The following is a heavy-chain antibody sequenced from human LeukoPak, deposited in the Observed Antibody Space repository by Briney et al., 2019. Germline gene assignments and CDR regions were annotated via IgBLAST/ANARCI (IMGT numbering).Heavy chain of an antibody. V-gene: IGHV3-30*04. CDR1: GFTFSSYA. D-gene: IGHD5-18*01. CDR3: ARAPTAMEDY. CDR2: ISYDGSNK. Sequence: PGRSLRLSCAASGFTFSSYAMHWVRQAPGKGLEWVAVISYDGSNKYYADSVKGRFTISRDNAKNSPYLQMNSLRAEDTAVYYCARAPTAMEDYWGQGTLVTVSS. J-gene: IGHJ4*02.